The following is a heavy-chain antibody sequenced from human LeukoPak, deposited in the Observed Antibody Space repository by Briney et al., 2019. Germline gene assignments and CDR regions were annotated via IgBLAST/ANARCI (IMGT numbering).Heavy chain of an antibody. Sequence: GGSLRLSCAASGFTFSDFYMSWIRQAPGSGLELISYISSSDNTIYYADSVKGRFTISRDSAKNSMYLQMNSLRAADTAVYYCARDRISGYSSTWYRGAFDIWGQGTMVTVSS. V-gene: IGHV3-11*01. D-gene: IGHD6-13*01. J-gene: IGHJ3*02. CDR3: ARDRISGYSSTWYRGAFDI. CDR1: GFTFSDFY. CDR2: ISSSDNTI.